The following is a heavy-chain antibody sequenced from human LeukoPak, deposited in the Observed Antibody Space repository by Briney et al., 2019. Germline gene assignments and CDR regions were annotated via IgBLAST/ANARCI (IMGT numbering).Heavy chain of an antibody. V-gene: IGHV4-39*01. CDR1: GGSFSSYY. Sequence: SETLSLTCAVYGGSFSSYYWGWIRQPPGKGLEWIGSIYYSGSTYYNPSLKSRVTISVDTSKNQFSLKLSSVTAADTAVYYCASFTYYDILTGYSNYWGQGTLVTVSS. J-gene: IGHJ4*02. CDR3: ASFTYYDILTGYSNY. CDR2: IYYSGST. D-gene: IGHD3-9*01.